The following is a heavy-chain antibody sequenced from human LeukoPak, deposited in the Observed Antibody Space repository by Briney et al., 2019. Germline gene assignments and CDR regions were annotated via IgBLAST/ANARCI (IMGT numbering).Heavy chain of an antibody. V-gene: IGHV3-23*01. Sequence: GGSLRLSCAASGFTFSNYAMNWVRQAPGKGLELVSGISNSGGSASYADSVKGRFTISRDNSRNTLYLQMNSLRAEDTAVYYCAKGLRLGELSSGFDHWGQGTLVTVSS. CDR3: AKGLRLGELSSGFDH. D-gene: IGHD3-16*02. J-gene: IGHJ4*02. CDR1: GFTFSNYA. CDR2: ISNSGGSA.